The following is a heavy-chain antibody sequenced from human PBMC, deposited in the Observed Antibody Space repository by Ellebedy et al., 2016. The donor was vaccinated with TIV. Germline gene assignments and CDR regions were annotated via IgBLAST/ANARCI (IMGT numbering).Heavy chain of an antibody. D-gene: IGHD3-10*01. J-gene: IGHJ3*02. CDR1: GFTFSGYW. CDR3: VRDRYGSGRNNAFDI. Sequence: GESLKISCAASGFTFSGYWMHWVRHAPGKGLVWVSRIYGAGSSTSYADSVKGRFTISRDNAKNTLYLQMNSLRAEDTAVYYCVRDRYGSGRNNAFDIWGQGTMVTVSS. V-gene: IGHV3-74*01. CDR2: IYGAGSST.